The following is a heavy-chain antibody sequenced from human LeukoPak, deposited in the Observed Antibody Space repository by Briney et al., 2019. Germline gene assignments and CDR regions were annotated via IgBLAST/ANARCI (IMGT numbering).Heavy chain of an antibody. CDR3: ARVAAAEYWFDP. Sequence: ASVKVSCKASGYTFTGYYMHWVRQAPGQGLEWMGWINPNSGCTNYAQKFQGRVTMTRDTSISTAYMELSRLRSDDTAVYYCARVAAAEYWFDPWGQGTLVTVSS. D-gene: IGHD6-13*01. V-gene: IGHV1-2*02. CDR1: GYTFTGYY. CDR2: INPNSGCT. J-gene: IGHJ5*02.